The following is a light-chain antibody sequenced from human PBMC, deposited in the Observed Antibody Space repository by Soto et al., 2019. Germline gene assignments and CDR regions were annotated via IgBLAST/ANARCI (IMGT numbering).Light chain of an antibody. CDR3: CSYTTTSTYV. V-gene: IGLV2-14*01. CDR1: SSDVGGYNY. Sequence: QSALTQPASVSGSPGQSITISCTGTSSDVGGYNYVSWYQQYPGKAPKLMVYDITNRPSGISNRFSASKSGNTASLTISGLQAEDEADYYCCSYTTTSTYVFGTGTQLTVL. CDR2: DIT. J-gene: IGLJ1*01.